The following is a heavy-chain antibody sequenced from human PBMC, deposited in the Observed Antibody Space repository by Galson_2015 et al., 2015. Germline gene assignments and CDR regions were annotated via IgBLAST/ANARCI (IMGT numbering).Heavy chain of an antibody. J-gene: IGHJ4*02. CDR1: GFTFDTYW. CDR3: ARSVWGIYHPDL. D-gene: IGHD3-16*02. Sequence: SLRLSCAASGFTFDTYWMSWVRQPPGKGTEWVANIKQDGSEKYYVDSVTGRFTISRDNAKNSLYLQMNSLRADDTAVYYCARSVWGIYHPDLWGQGTLVTVSS. CDR2: IKQDGSEK. V-gene: IGHV3-7*01.